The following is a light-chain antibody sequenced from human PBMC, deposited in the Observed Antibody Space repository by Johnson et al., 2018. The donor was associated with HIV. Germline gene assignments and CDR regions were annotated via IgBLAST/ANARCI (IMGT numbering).Light chain of an antibody. CDR3: GTWDSSLSAYV. CDR2: DNN. Sequence: QSVLTQPPSVSAAPGQKVTISCSGSSSNIGNNYVSWYQQLPGTAPKLVIYDNNKRPSGIPDRFSGSKSGPSATLGITGLPTGDEADYYCGTWDSSLSAYVFGTGTKVTVL. CDR1: SSNIGNNY. J-gene: IGLJ1*01. V-gene: IGLV1-51*01.